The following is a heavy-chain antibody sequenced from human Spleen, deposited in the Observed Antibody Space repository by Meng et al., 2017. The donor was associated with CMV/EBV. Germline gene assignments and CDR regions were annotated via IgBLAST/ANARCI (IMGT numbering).Heavy chain of an antibody. CDR2: IWYDGSNK. Sequence: GGSLRLSCAASGFTFSNYGMHWVRQAPGKGLEWVAVIWYDGSNKYYGDSVKGRFTISRDNSKNTLYLQMNSLRAEDTAVYYCTRGGYCSGGSCHYFDYWGQGTLVTVSS. CDR3: TRGGYCSGGSCHYFDY. J-gene: IGHJ4*02. V-gene: IGHV3-33*01. D-gene: IGHD2-15*01. CDR1: GFTFSNYG.